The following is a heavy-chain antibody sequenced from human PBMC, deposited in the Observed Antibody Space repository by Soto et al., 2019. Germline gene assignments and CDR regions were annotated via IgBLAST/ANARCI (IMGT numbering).Heavy chain of an antibody. J-gene: IGHJ1*01. Sequence: QVQLQESGPGLVKPSETLSLTCSVSGGSISSGSYYWTWIRQPPGKGLEWIGYIYSSGGTSYNPYLKSRVTISLDTSMNQFSLKLRSVTAADTAVYYCARDGVGYDHWGQGTLVSVSS. CDR1: GGSISSGSYY. D-gene: IGHD5-12*01. CDR3: ARDGVGYDH. CDR2: IYSSGGT. V-gene: IGHV4-61*01.